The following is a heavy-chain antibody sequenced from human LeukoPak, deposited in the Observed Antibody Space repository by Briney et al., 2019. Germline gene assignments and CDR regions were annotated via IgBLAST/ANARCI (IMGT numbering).Heavy chain of an antibody. V-gene: IGHV3-43D*03. Sequence: GGSLRLSCAASGFTFDDYAMHWVRQAPGKGLEWVSLISWDGGSTYYADSVKGRFTISRDNSKNSLYLQMNSLRAEDTALYYCAKDMREYSYGYPNIWGQGTMVTVSS. J-gene: IGHJ3*02. CDR2: ISWDGGST. CDR1: GFTFDDYA. CDR3: AKDMREYSYGYPNI. D-gene: IGHD5-18*01.